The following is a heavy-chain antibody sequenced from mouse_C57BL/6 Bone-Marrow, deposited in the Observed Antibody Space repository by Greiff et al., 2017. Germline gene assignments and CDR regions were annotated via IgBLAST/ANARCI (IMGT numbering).Heavy chain of an antibody. CDR2: ISSAGSYT. J-gene: IGHJ2*01. D-gene: IGHD1-1*01. CDR3: ARHGYGSSFDY. CDR1: GFTFSSYG. V-gene: IGHV5-6*02. Sequence: EVKLVESGGDLVKPGGSLKLSCAASGFTFSSYGMSWVRQTPDKRLEWVATISSAGSYTYYPDSVKGRFTISRDNAKNTLYLQMSSLMSEETAIYYCARHGYGSSFDYRGQGTTLTVSS.